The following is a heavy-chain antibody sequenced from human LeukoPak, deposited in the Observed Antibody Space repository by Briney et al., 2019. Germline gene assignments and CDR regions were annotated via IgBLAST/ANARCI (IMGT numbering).Heavy chain of an antibody. J-gene: IGHJ5*02. D-gene: IGHD3-10*01. CDR1: GFTFSNYV. Sequence: AGGSLRLSCAASGFTFSNYVMDWVRQAPGKGLEWVSAISGVGGSTFYADSVKGRFTISRDNSKNTLYLQMNSLRAEDTAVYYCAKGGSYYTSSWFDPWGQGTLVTVSS. CDR2: ISGVGGST. CDR3: AKGGSYYTSSWFDP. V-gene: IGHV3-23*01.